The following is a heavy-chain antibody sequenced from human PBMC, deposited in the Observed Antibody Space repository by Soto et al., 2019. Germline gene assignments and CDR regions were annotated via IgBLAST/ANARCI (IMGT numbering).Heavy chain of an antibody. CDR1: GFTFSSYG. CDR3: ARGYPAIRRITIFGVVISLADAFDI. CDR2: IWYDGSNK. D-gene: IGHD3-3*01. V-gene: IGHV3-33*01. J-gene: IGHJ3*02. Sequence: QVQLVESGGGVVQPGRSLRLSCAASGFTFSSYGMHWVRQAPGKGLEWVAVIWYDGSNKYYADSVKGRFTISRDNSKNTLYLQMNSLRAEDTAVYYCARGYPAIRRITIFGVVISLADAFDIWSQGTMVTVSS.